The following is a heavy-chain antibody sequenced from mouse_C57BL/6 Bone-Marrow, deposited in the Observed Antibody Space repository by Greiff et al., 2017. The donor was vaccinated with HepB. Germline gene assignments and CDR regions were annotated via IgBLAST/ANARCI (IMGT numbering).Heavy chain of an antibody. Sequence: QQSCKAFGYTFTDYYINWVKQRPGQGLEWIARIYPGSGNTYYNEKFKGKATLTAEKSSSTAYMQLSSLTSEDSAVYFCASWGYDVYYYAMDYWGQGTSVTVSS. D-gene: IGHD2-14*01. CDR3: ASWGYDVYYYAMDY. V-gene: IGHV1-76*01. J-gene: IGHJ4*01. CDR1: GYTFTDYY. CDR2: IYPGSGNT.